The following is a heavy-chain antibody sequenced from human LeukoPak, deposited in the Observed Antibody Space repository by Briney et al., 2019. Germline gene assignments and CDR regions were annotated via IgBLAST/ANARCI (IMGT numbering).Heavy chain of an antibody. J-gene: IGHJ4*02. CDR2: IYHSGAT. CDR3: GRSFEYSSSFRPPDY. CDR1: GGSISSSHW. Sequence: SETLSLTCAVSGGSISSSHWWSWVRQPPGKGLEWIGEIYHSGATNYNPSLKSRVTISVDKSKNQFSLNLSSVTAADTAVYYCGRSFEYSSSFRPPDYWGQGVLVTVSS. V-gene: IGHV4-4*02. D-gene: IGHD6-6*01.